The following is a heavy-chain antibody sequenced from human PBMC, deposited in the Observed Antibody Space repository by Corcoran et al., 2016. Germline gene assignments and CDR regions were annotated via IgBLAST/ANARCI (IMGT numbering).Heavy chain of an antibody. Sequence: QVQLQESGPGLLKPSETLSLTCTVSGGSISSYYWSWIRQPPGKGLEWIGYIYYSGSTNYNPSLKSRVTISVDTSKNQFSLKLSSVNAADTAVYSCARGPRSTSHLDYWGQGTLVTVSS. D-gene: IGHD2-2*01. CDR1: GGSISSYY. CDR2: IYYSGST. V-gene: IGHV4-59*01. CDR3: ARGPRSTSHLDY. J-gene: IGHJ4*02.